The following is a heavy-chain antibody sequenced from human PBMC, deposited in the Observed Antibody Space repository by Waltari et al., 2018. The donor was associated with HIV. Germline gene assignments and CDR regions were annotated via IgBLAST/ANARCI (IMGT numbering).Heavy chain of an antibody. CDR1: GGSFSGYY. Sequence: QVQLQQWGAGLLKPSETLSLTCAVYGGSFSGYYWSWIRQPPGKGLEWIGEINHSGSTNYNPPLKSRVTISVDTSKNQFSLKRSSVTAADTAVYYCARGPWYGATGDFDYWGQGTLVTVSS. CDR2: INHSGST. D-gene: IGHD2-15*01. CDR3: ARGPWYGATGDFDY. J-gene: IGHJ4*02. V-gene: IGHV4-34*01.